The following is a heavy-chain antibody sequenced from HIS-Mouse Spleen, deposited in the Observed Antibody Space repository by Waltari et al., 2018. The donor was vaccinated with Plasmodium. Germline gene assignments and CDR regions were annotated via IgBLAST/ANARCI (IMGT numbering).Heavy chain of an antibody. D-gene: IGHD6-19*01. V-gene: IGHV1-18*01. CDR2: ISPYNCNT. CDR3: ARGSAGDAFDI. J-gene: IGHJ3*02. CDR1: GYTFTHNG. Sequence: QVQLVQSGAEVKKPGASVKVSCKASGYTFTHNGISWVRQAPGQGLEWMGWISPYNCNTNLAPKLQARVTMTTDTATSTAYMELRSLRSDDTVVYYCARGSAGDAFDIWGQGTMVTVSS.